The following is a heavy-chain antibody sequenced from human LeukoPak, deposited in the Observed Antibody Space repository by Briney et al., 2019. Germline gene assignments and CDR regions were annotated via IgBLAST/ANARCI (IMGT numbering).Heavy chain of an antibody. D-gene: IGHD3-22*01. CDR1: GYSFTSYW. Sequence: GESLKISCKGVGYSFTSYWIGWVRQMPGKGLEWMAIIYPGDSDTRYSPSFQGQVTISADKSISTAYLQWSSLKAPDTAMYYCARSSDSSGYYDYFDYWGQGALVTVSS. J-gene: IGHJ4*02. V-gene: IGHV5-51*01. CDR2: IYPGDSDT. CDR3: ARSSDSSGYYDYFDY.